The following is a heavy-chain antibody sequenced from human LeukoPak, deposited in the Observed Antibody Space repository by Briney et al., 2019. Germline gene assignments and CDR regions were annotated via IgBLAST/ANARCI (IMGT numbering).Heavy chain of an antibody. V-gene: IGHV3-23*01. CDR3: AKHYSGYDWGYYGMDV. D-gene: IGHD5-12*01. CDR2: ISDSGRST. CDR1: GFNFYNYA. Sequence: GGSLRLSCAASGFNFYNYAMTWVRQAPGKGLEWVSAISDSGRSTYFADSVKGRFAISRDNSKNTLYLQMNSLRAEDTAVYYCAKHYSGYDWGYYGMDVWGQGTTVTVSS. J-gene: IGHJ6*02.